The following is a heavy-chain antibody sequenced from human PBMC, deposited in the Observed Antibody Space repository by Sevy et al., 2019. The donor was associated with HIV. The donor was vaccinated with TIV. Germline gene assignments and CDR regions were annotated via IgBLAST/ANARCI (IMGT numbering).Heavy chain of an antibody. CDR3: GREMISMVPGVPDALDI. CDR2: INNDGSNT. Sequence: GGSLRLSCAASGFTFGNYWMHWVRQAPGKGLVWISRINNDGSNTNYADSVKGRFTTSRDNAKNTLYLQMNSLRAEDTAVYYCGREMISMVPGVPDALDIWGQGTMVTVSS. D-gene: IGHD3-10*01. CDR1: GFTFGNYW. V-gene: IGHV3-74*01. J-gene: IGHJ3*02.